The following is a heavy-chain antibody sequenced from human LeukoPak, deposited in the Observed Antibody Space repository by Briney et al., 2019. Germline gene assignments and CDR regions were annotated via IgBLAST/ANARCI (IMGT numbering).Heavy chain of an antibody. CDR1: GGSISSHY. D-gene: IGHD6-6*01. J-gene: IGHJ4*02. V-gene: IGHV4-59*08. Sequence: SETLSLTCTVSGGSISSHYWSWIRQPPGKGLEWIGNIYYSGSTNYNPSLRSRVTISVDTSKNQFSLKLSSVTAADTAVYYCARQYGYSTSLDYWGQGALVTVSS. CDR3: ARQYGYSTSLDY. CDR2: IYYSGST.